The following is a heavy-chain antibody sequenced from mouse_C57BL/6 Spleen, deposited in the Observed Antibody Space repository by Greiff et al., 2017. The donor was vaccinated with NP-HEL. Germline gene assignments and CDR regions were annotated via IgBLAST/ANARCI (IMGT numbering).Heavy chain of an antibody. CDR2: IWTGGGT. D-gene: IGHD2-2*01. Sequence: VKLMESGPGLVAPSQSLSITCTVSGFSLTSYAISWVRQPPGKGLEWLGVIWTGGGTNYNSALKSRLSISKDNSKSQGFLKMNRLQTDDTARYYCARKVWEGYTDSALDYSGQGTPLTPSS. V-gene: IGHV2-9-1*01. CDR3: ARKVWEGYTDSALDY. CDR1: GFSLTSYA. J-gene: IGHJ4*01.